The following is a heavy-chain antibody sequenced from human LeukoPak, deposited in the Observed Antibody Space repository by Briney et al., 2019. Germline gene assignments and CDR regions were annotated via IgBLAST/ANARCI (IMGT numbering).Heavy chain of an antibody. CDR3: ARDQMMVRGVSHSGDYYYYYGMDV. V-gene: IGHV3-7*01. CDR2: IKQDGSEK. J-gene: IGHJ6*02. CDR1: GFTFSSYW. Sequence: GGSLRLSCAASGFTFSSYWMSWVRQAPGKGLEWVANIKQDGSEKYYVDSVKGRFTISRDNAKNSLYLQMNSLRAEDTAVYYCARDQMMVRGVSHSGDYYYYYGMDVWGQGTTVTVSS. D-gene: IGHD3-10*01.